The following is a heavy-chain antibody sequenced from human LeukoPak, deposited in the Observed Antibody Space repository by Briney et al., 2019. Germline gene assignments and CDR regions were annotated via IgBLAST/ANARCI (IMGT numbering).Heavy chain of an antibody. CDR1: GFTFSSYS. CDR2: ISSSSSTI. Sequence: GGSLRLSCTVSGFTFSSYSMNWVRQAPGKGLEWVSYISSSSSTIYYADSVKGRFTISRDNAKNSLYLQMNSLRAEDTAVYYCARDPYGEWGQGTLVTVSS. V-gene: IGHV3-48*01. J-gene: IGHJ4*02. D-gene: IGHD4-17*01. CDR3: ARDPYGE.